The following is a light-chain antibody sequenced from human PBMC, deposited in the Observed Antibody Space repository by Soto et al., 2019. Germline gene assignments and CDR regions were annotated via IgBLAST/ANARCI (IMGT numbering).Light chain of an antibody. J-gene: IGLJ2*01. CDR1: SSDVGGYNY. CDR3: SSYAGSNNLV. Sequence: QSALTQPPSASGSPGQSVTISCTGTSSDVGGYNYVSWYQQHPGKAPKLMIYDVSKRSSGVPDSFSGPKSGNTASLTVSGLQAEDAAESCGSSYAGSNNLVFGGGTKVTGL. V-gene: IGLV2-8*01. CDR2: DVS.